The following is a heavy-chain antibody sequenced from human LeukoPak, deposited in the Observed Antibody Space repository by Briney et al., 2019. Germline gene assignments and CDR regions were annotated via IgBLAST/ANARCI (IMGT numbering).Heavy chain of an antibody. J-gene: IGHJ4*02. CDR1: GFTFSTYW. V-gene: IGHV3-7*01. Sequence: GGSLRLSCAASGFTFSTYWMSWVRQAPGKGLEWVSNIKQDGSEKYYVDSVKGRFTISRDNAKNSLYLQMNSLRAEDTAVYYCARDINPYYGSGDDYWGQGTLVTVSS. D-gene: IGHD3-10*01. CDR2: IKQDGSEK. CDR3: ARDINPYYGSGDDY.